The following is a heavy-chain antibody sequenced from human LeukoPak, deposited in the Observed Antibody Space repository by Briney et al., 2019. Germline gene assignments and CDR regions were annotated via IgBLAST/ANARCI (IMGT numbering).Heavy chain of an antibody. CDR2: IYHSGST. J-gene: IGHJ6*03. Sequence: SETLSLTCTVSGYSISSGYYWGWIRQPPGKGLEWIGSIYHSGSTYYNPSLKSRVTISVDTSKSQFSLKLSSVTAADTAVYYCARAGAAAGTKYYYYYYMDVWGKGTTVTVSS. CDR1: GYSISSGYY. CDR3: ARAGAAAGTKYYYYYYMDV. D-gene: IGHD6-13*01. V-gene: IGHV4-38-2*02.